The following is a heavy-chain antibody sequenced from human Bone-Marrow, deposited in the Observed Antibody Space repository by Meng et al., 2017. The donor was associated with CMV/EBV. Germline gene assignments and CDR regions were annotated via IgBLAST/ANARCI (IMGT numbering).Heavy chain of an antibody. V-gene: IGHV1-46*01. Sequence: ASVKVSCKASGYTFTSYYMHWVRQAPGQGLEWMGIINPSGGSTSYAQKFQGRVTMTRDTSTSTVYMELSSLRSEDTAVYYCARDFWVDSGYSYYYGMDVWAQGTTVTFSS. CDR3: ARDFWVDSGYSYYYGMDV. CDR2: INPSGGST. CDR1: GYTFTSYY. J-gene: IGHJ6*02. D-gene: IGHD3-22*01.